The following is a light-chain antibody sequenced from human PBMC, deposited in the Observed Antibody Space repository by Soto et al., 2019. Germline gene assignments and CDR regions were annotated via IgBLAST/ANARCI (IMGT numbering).Light chain of an antibody. V-gene: IGKV3-20*01. J-gene: IGKJ1*01. Sequence: EIVLTQSPGTLSLSPGERDTLSCRASQSLSSNYLAWYQQRPGQAPRLLIFGASSRVTGIPDRFSGSGSGTDFTLTITRLEREDFAVYYCQRYGGSPGTFGQGTKVDIK. CDR3: QRYGGSPGT. CDR1: QSLSSNY. CDR2: GAS.